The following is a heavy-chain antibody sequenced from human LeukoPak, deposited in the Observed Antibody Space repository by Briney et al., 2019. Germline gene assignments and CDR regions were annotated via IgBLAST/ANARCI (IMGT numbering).Heavy chain of an antibody. CDR3: AKPYYYDSSGYPGAFDY. CDR1: GFTFSSYA. D-gene: IGHD3-22*01. J-gene: IGHJ4*02. Sequence: GGSLRLSCAASGFTFSSYAMSWVRQAPGKGLEWVSAISGSGGSTYYADSVKGRFTISRDNSKNTLYLQMNSLRAEDTAVYYCAKPYYYDSSGYPGAFDYWGQGTLVTVSS. V-gene: IGHV3-23*01. CDR2: ISGSGGST.